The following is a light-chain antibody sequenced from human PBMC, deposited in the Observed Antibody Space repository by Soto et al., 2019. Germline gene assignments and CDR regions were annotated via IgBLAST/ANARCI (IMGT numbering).Light chain of an antibody. Sequence: DIQMTQSPSTLSASVGDRVTITCRASQSISSWLAWYQQKPGKAPKLRIHKASSLESGVPSRFSGSGSGTEFTLTISSLQPDDFATYYCQQYNSYSRTCGQETKVEIK. CDR1: QSISSW. V-gene: IGKV1-5*03. CDR2: KAS. CDR3: QQYNSYSRT. J-gene: IGKJ1*01.